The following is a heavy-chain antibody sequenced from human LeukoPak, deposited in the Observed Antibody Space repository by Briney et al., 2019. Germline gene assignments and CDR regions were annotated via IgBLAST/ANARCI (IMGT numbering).Heavy chain of an antibody. J-gene: IGHJ3*01. D-gene: IGHD3-10*01. CDR1: GFIVTDNY. CDR3: ARGSGDLDAFDL. CDR2: FYSGGST. V-gene: IGHV3-66*01. Sequence: PGGSLRLSCAASGFIVTDNYMSWVRQAPGKGLEWVSVFYSGGSTSYADSVRDRFIVSRDTSRNMVFLQMNSLRVEDTAAYFCARGSGDLDAFDLWGQGTMVSVSS.